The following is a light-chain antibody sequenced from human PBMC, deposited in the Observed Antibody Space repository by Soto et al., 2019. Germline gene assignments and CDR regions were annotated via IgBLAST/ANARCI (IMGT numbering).Light chain of an antibody. CDR3: QAWDSITVV. J-gene: IGLJ2*01. CDR1: KLGHKY. Sequence: SYELTQPPSLSVSPGQTASITCSGDKLGHKYACWYQQKPGQSPVLIIYQDTKRPSGIPERFSGSNSGNTATLTISGTQAMDEADYYCQAWDSITVVFGGGTQLTVL. V-gene: IGLV3-1*01. CDR2: QDT.